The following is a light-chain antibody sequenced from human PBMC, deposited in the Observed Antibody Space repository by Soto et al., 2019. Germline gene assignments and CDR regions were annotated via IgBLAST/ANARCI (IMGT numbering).Light chain of an antibody. CDR3: QQSYSTPLT. J-gene: IGKJ4*01. Sequence: DIKLTQSQSSLSSSVGDRVTITARASQSISSYLNWYQQKPGKAPKLLIYAASSLQSGVPSRFSGSGSGTEFTLTISSLQPEDFATYYCQQSYSTPLTFGGGTKVAIK. CDR1: QSISSY. CDR2: AAS. V-gene: IGKV1-39*01.